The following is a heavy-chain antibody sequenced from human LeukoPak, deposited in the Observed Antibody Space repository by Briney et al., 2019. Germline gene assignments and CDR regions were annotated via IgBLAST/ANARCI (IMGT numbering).Heavy chain of an antibody. J-gene: IGHJ4*02. CDR2: IYTSGST. CDR3: ATGPSPVCDFWSGPTRHEARNDY. V-gene: IGHV4-61*02. CDR1: GGSISRGRYY. D-gene: IGHD3-3*01. Sequence: SQTLSLTFTVSGGSISRGRYYWGWIRQPAGKGLEWIGRIYTSGSTNYNPALEGRVTISVHTSDNHSSLKLTSVTAADTAVYSCATGPSPVCDFWSGPTRHEARNDYWGQGTLVTVSS.